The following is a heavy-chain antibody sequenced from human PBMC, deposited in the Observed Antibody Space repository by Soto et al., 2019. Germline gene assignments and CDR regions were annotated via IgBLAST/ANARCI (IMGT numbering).Heavy chain of an antibody. CDR3: TRDTQLELRGYDYYYGMDV. CDR1: GFTFGDYA. J-gene: IGHJ6*02. D-gene: IGHD1-7*01. Sequence: GGSLRLSCTASGFTFGDYAMSLVRQAPGKGLEWVGFIRSKAYGGTTEYAASVKGRFTISRDDSKSIAYLQMNSLKTEDAAVYYCTRDTQLELRGYDYYYGMDVWGQGTTVTVSS. CDR2: IRSKAYGGTT. V-gene: IGHV3-49*04.